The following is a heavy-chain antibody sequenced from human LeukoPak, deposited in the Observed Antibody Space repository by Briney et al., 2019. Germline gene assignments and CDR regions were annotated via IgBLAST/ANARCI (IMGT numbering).Heavy chain of an antibody. J-gene: IGHJ4*02. CDR3: ARDQQATRPFDY. Sequence: PSQTLSLTCTVSGGSISGGSYFWSWIRQPAGEGLEWIGRIYSSGSTYCNPSLESRVTMSVDTSKNQFSLRLSSVTAADTALYYCARDQQATRPFDYWGQGTLVTVSS. V-gene: IGHV4-61*02. D-gene: IGHD1-26*01. CDR2: IYSSGST. CDR1: GGSISGGSYF.